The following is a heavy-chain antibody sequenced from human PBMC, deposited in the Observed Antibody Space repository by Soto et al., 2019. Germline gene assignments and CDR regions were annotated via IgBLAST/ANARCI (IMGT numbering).Heavy chain of an antibody. V-gene: IGHV1-69*13. J-gene: IGHJ4*02. Sequence: SVKVSCKASGYTFTSYGISWVRQAPGQGLEWMGGIIAIIGKANYAQKFQGRVTITADESTSTAYMELSSLRSEDTAVYYCARVPYDSSGYLAYWGQGTLVTVSS. CDR1: GYTFTSYG. CDR2: IIAIIGKA. CDR3: ARVPYDSSGYLAY. D-gene: IGHD3-22*01.